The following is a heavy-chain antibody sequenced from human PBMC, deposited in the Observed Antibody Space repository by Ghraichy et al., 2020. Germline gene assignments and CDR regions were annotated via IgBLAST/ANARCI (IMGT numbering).Heavy chain of an antibody. CDR3: ARDPTLYGDYVSER. Sequence: ASVKVSCKASGYTFTSYDINWVRQATGQGLEWMGWMNPNSGNTGYAQKFQGRVTMTRNTSISTAYMELSSLRSEDTAVYYCARDPTLYGDYVSERWGQGTLVTVSS. J-gene: IGHJ4*02. CDR2: MNPNSGNT. CDR1: GYTFTSYD. V-gene: IGHV1-8*01. D-gene: IGHD4-17*01.